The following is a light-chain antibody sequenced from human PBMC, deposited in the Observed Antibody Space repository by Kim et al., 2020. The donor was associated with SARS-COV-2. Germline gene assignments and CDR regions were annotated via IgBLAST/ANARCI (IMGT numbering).Light chain of an antibody. CDR3: AAWDDSLRGWV. CDR2: RNN. CDR1: SSSIGTNY. J-gene: IGLJ3*02. V-gene: IGLV1-47*01. Sequence: GQRVTISGSGSSSSIGTNYVYWYQQCPGTAPKLLIYRNNERPSGVPDRFSGSKSGTSASLAISGLRPEDEADYYCAAWDDSLRGWVFGGGTKLTVL.